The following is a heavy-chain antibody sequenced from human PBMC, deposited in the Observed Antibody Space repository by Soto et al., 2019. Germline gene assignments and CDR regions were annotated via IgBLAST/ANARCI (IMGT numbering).Heavy chain of an antibody. V-gene: IGHV1-46*01. J-gene: IGHJ6*02. Sequence: VQLVQSGAEVKKPGASVKVSCKASGYTFISYYMHWVRQAPGQGLEWMGIINHSADSTSYAQKFQGRVTMTRDTSTSTVYMELRSLRSEDTAVYYCARPGLYSSSSRGMDVWGQGTTVTVSS. CDR3: ARPGLYSSSSRGMDV. CDR1: GYTFISYY. CDR2: INHSADST. D-gene: IGHD6-6*01.